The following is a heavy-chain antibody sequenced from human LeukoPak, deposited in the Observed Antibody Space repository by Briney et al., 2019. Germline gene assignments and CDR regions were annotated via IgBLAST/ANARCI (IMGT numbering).Heavy chain of an antibody. J-gene: IGHJ3*02. CDR1: GFTFSSYG. V-gene: IGHV3-30*02. Sequence: GGSLRLSCAASGFTFSSYGMHWVRQAPGKGLEWVAFIRYDGSNKYYADSVKGRFTISRDNSKNTLYLQMNSLRAEDTAVYYCTRRYNYDSSGYYYVRDAFDIWGQGTMVTVSS. D-gene: IGHD3-22*01. CDR2: IRYDGSNK. CDR3: TRRYNYDSSGYYYVRDAFDI.